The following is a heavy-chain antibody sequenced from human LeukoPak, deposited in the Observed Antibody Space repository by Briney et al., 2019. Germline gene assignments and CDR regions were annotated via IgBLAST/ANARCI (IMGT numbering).Heavy chain of an antibody. Sequence: GGSLRLSCAASGFTFSSYSMNWVRQAPGKGLEWVSSISSSSSYIYYADSVKGRFTISRDNAKNSLYLQMNSLRAEDTAVYYCARLYCGTIWSDGRQFVDVWGKGTTVTVSS. CDR2: ISSSSSYI. CDR1: GFTFSSYS. CDR3: ARLYCGTIWSDGRQFVDV. V-gene: IGHV3-21*01. J-gene: IGHJ6*04. D-gene: IGHD2-21*01.